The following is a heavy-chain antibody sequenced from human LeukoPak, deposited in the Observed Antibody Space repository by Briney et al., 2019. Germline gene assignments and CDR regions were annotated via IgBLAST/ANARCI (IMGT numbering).Heavy chain of an antibody. CDR2: IYYSGNT. D-gene: IGHD3-10*01. J-gene: IGHJ4*02. Sequence: SETLSLTCTVSGGSISSLSYYWGWIRQPPGKGLEWIGTIYYSGNTYCSPSLKSRVTISVDTSNNQFSLKLRSVTAADTAVYYCARHEVRGARSFDSWGQGTLVTVSS. CDR1: GGSISSLSYY. V-gene: IGHV4-39*01. CDR3: ARHEVRGARSFDS.